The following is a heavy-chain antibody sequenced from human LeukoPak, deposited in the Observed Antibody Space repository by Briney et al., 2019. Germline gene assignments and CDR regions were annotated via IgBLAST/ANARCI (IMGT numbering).Heavy chain of an antibody. Sequence: PGGSLRLSCAASGFTFSSYWMHWVRQAPGKGLVWVSRINSDGSSTSYADSVKGRFTISRDNAKNTLYLQMNSLRAEDTAVYYCARGHYSKGYAFDIWGQGTMVTVS. V-gene: IGHV3-74*01. CDR3: ARGHYSKGYAFDI. CDR1: GFTFSSYW. J-gene: IGHJ3*02. D-gene: IGHD4-11*01. CDR2: INSDGSST.